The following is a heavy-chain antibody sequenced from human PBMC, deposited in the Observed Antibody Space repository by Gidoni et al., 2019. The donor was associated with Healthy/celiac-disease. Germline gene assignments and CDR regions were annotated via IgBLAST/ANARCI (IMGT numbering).Heavy chain of an antibody. D-gene: IGHD3-3*01. CDR2: IKQDGSEK. CDR3: ARDLVGFLEWLSLPDI. J-gene: IGHJ3*02. V-gene: IGHV3-7*01. Sequence: EVQLVESGGGLVQPGGSLRLSCAASGFTFSSYWMSWVRQVPGKGLEWVANIKQDGSEKYYVDSVKGRFTISRDNAKNSLYLQMNSLRAEDTAVYYCARDLVGFLEWLSLPDIWGQGTMVTVSS. CDR1: GFTFSSYW.